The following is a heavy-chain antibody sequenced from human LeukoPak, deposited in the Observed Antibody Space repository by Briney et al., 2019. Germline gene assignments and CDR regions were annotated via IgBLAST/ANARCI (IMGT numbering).Heavy chain of an antibody. V-gene: IGHV3-11*04. CDR1: GFTFSDYY. CDR2: ISSSGSTI. D-gene: IGHD2-2*01. Sequence: GGSLRLSCAASGFTFSDYYMSWIRQAPGKGLEWVSYISSSGSTIYYADSVKGRFTISRDNAKNTLYLQMNSLRAEDTAVYYCARASAAQNWFDPWGQGTLVTVSS. J-gene: IGHJ5*02. CDR3: ARASAAQNWFDP.